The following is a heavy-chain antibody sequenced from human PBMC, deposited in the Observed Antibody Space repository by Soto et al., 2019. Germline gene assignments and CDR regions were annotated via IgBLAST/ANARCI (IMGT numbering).Heavy chain of an antibody. Sequence: GGSLRLFCTASGFTFGDYAMSWVRQAPGKGLEWVGFIRSKAYGGTTEYAASVKGRFTISRDDSKSIAYLQMNSLKTEDTAVYYCTRDALAARPGHYYYYGMDVWGQGTTVTVSS. CDR3: TRDALAARPGHYYYYGMDV. CDR2: IRSKAYGGTT. V-gene: IGHV3-49*04. J-gene: IGHJ6*02. CDR1: GFTFGDYA. D-gene: IGHD6-6*01.